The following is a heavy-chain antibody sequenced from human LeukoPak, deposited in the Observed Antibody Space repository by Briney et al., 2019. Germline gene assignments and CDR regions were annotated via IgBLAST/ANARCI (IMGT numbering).Heavy chain of an antibody. CDR3: VRGPYGSSISNWFDP. Sequence: PSQTLSLTCTVSGNSISSGDYYWSWIRQPAGKGLEWIGRIYTSGSTTYNPSLNSRLSMSVDTPNKQFSLNLRSVTAADTAVYYCVRGPYGSSISNWFDPWGQGLLVTVSS. J-gene: IGHJ5*02. V-gene: IGHV4-61*02. D-gene: IGHD3-10*01. CDR1: GNSISSGDYY. CDR2: IYTSGST.